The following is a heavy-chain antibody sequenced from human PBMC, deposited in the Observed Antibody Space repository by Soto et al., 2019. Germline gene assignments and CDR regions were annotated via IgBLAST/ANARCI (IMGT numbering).Heavy chain of an antibody. D-gene: IGHD4-4*01. CDR2: IRNKANSYAT. J-gene: IGHJ4*02. CDR1: GFTFSDSA. CDR3: TPCSNYVDY. Sequence: EVQLVESGGGLVQPGGSLKLSCAASGFTFSDSAMHWVRQASGKGLEWVGRIRNKANSYATAYAASVKGRFTISRDDSKNAAYLQINSLTTEDTAVYYCTPCSNYVDYWGQGTLVAVSS. V-gene: IGHV3-73*01.